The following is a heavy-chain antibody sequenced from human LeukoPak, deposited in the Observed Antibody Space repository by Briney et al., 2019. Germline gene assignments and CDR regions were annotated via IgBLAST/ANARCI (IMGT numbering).Heavy chain of an antibody. V-gene: IGHV3-23*01. CDR2: ITDSGGRT. J-gene: IGHJ6*03. D-gene: IGHD3-22*01. CDR3: AREEGNYYDSSGYSEYYMDV. CDR1: GFTFSSYG. Sequence: GGSLRLSCAASGFTFSSYGMSWVRQAPGKGLEWVAAITDSGGRTNYADTVKGRFTISRDNAKNSLYLQMNSLRAEDTAVYYCAREEGNYYDSSGYSEYYMDVWGKGTTVTISS.